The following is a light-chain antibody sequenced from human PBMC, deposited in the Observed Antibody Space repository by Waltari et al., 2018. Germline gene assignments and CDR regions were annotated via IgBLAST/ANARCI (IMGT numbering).Light chain of an antibody. CDR1: QDIGHF. CDR2: DAS. J-gene: IGKJ4*01. V-gene: IGKV1-33*01. CDR3: QQYDDLSVT. Sequence: IRMTQSPPSLSASVGDRVIITCQASQDIGHFLNWYHQKPGTVPRLLISDASNLESGVPSRFSGRGSVTHFTFTINGLQPEDIGTYFCQQYDDLSVTFGGGTKVDIK.